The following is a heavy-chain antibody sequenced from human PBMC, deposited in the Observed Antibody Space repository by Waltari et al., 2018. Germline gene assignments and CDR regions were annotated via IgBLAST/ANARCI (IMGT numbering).Heavy chain of an antibody. Sequence: QVQLVESGGGVVQPWGSLRLSWAASGFTFSRYALPWVRQAPGKGLEWVAVISYDGSNKYYADSVKGRFTISRDNSKNTLYLQMNSLRAEDTAVYYCAREVDRIAAPPFDYWGQGTLVTVSS. V-gene: IGHV3-30-3*01. J-gene: IGHJ4*02. CDR3: AREVDRIAAPPFDY. CDR2: ISYDGSNK. D-gene: IGHD6-6*01. CDR1: GFTFSRYA.